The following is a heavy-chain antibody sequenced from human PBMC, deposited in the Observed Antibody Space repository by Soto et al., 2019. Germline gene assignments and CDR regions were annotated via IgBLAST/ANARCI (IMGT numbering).Heavy chain of an antibody. J-gene: IGHJ4*02. CDR2: IIPIFGTA. CDR1: GGTFSSYA. V-gene: IGHV1-69*01. Sequence: QVQLVQSGAEVKKPGSSVKVSCKASGGTFSSYAISWVRQAPGQGLEWMGGIIPIFGTANYAQKFQGRVTITADESTSTDYMGLSSVSSEDTAVYYCARARYYYDSRGYYYYYWGQGTLVTVSS. D-gene: IGHD3-22*01. CDR3: ARARYYYDSRGYYYYY.